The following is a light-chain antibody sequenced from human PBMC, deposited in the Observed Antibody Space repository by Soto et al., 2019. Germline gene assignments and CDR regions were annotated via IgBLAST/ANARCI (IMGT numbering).Light chain of an antibody. CDR2: DVS. CDR3: SSYAGSSNV. J-gene: IGLJ1*01. CDR1: SSDVGAYNY. Sequence: QSVLTQPRSVSGSPGQSVTISCTGTSSDVGAYNYVSWYQQHPGKAPKLMTYDVSKRPSGVPDRFSGSKSGNTASLTISGLQAEDEDDYYCSSYAGSSNVFGTGTKVTVL. V-gene: IGLV2-11*01.